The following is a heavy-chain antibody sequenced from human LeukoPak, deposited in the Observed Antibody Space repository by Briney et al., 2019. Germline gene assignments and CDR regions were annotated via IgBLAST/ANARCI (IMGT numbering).Heavy chain of an antibody. CDR3: ARENGYCSGSDCYSYFDS. CDR1: GFTFSTSW. Sequence: GGSLRLSCAASGFTFSTSWMTWVRQAPGKGLEWVAYIKKTGIETYYLDSVKGRFTISRDNNRNSLFLQMYSLRAEDTAVYFCARENGYCSGSDCYSYFDSWGQGTLVTVSS. V-gene: IGHV3-7*01. D-gene: IGHD2-15*01. CDR2: IKKTGIET. J-gene: IGHJ4*02.